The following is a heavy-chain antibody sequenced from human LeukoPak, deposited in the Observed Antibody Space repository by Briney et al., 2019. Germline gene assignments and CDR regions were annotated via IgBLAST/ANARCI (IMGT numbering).Heavy chain of an antibody. CDR1: GYTFTSYG. V-gene: IGHV1-18*01. CDR3: ARDLYSSSWYGAFDI. CDR2: ISAYNGNT. J-gene: IGHJ3*02. D-gene: IGHD6-13*01. Sequence: GASVKVSCKASGYTFTSYGLSWVRQAPGQGLEWMGWISAYNGNTNYAQKLQGRVTMTTDTSTSTAYMELRSLRSDDTAVYYCARDLYSSSWYGAFDIWGQGTMVTVSS.